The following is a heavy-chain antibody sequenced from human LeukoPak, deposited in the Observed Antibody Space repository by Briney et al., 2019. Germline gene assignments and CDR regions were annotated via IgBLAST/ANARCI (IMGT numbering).Heavy chain of an antibody. J-gene: IGHJ4*02. CDR1: GYIFTTYW. V-gene: IGHV5-51*01. CDR3: ARLHGSSLPRVFDF. Sequence: GESLKIPCKGSGYIFTTYWIGWVRQLPGKGLEWMGIIYPGDSDGRYSPSFQGRVTISADKSISTAYLQWSTLKASDTAMYYCARLHGSSLPRVFDFWGQGTLVTVSS. CDR2: IYPGDSDG. D-gene: IGHD6-6*01.